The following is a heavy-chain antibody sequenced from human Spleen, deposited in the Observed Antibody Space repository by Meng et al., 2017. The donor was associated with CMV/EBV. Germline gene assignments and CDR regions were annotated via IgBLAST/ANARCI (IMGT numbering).Heavy chain of an antibody. V-gene: IGHV1-18*01. Sequence: QVQLVEAGARWNKPGASVKAACKASDYPFTSYGISWVRQAPGQGLEWMGWISAYNGNTNYAQKLQGRVTMTTDTSTSTAYMELRSLRSDDTAVYYCARGGRAVPYYFDYWGQGTLVTVSS. CDR2: ISAYNGNT. J-gene: IGHJ4*02. CDR3: ARGGRAVPYYFDY. CDR1: DYPFTSYG. D-gene: IGHD6-19*01.